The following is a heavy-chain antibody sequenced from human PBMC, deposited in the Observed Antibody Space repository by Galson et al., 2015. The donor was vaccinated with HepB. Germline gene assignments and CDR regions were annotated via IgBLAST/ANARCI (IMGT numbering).Heavy chain of an antibody. J-gene: IGHJ2*01. Sequence: ETLSLTCSVSGGSFSGSNVYWSWIRQPPGKRPEWSGSIYYSGSTMYNPSLKSRVTITVDTSKNQFSLKLSSVTAADTAVYRCARYIDIWSRGTLVTVST. CDR3: ARYIDI. CDR2: IYYSGST. V-gene: IGHV4-61*01. CDR1: GGSFSGSNVY.